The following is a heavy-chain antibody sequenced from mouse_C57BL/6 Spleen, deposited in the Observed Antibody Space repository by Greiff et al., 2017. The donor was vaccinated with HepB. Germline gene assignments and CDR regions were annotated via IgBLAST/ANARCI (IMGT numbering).Heavy chain of an antibody. Sequence: VQLQQSGPELVKPGASVKISCKASGYTFTDYYMNWVKQSHGKSLEWIGDINPNNGGTSYNQKFKGKATLTVDKSSSTAYMELRSLTSEDSAVYYCARYGYYEDYAMDYWGQGTSVTVSS. CDR3: ARYGYYEDYAMDY. J-gene: IGHJ4*01. D-gene: IGHD2-3*01. CDR2: INPNNGGT. V-gene: IGHV1-26*01. CDR1: GYTFTDYY.